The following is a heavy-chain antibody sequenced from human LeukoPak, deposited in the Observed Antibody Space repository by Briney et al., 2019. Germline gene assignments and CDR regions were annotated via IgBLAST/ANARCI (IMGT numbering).Heavy chain of an antibody. J-gene: IGHJ5*02. CDR2: ISSSSSTI. CDR3: AKGEAGYSSSWLS. Sequence: GGSLRLSCAASGFTFSSYSMNWVRQAPGKGLEWVSYISSSSSTIYYADSVKGRFTVSRDNAKNTLYLQMNSLRVEDTAVYYCAKGEAGYSSSWLSWGQGTLVTVSS. D-gene: IGHD6-13*01. V-gene: IGHV3-48*04. CDR1: GFTFSSYS.